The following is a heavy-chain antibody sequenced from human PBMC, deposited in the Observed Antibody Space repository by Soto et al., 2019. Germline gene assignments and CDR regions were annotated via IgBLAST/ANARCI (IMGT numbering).Heavy chain of an antibody. J-gene: IGHJ6*02. Sequence: ASVKVSCKASGYSFTDYHIHWVRQAPGQGLEWLGRINPKSGGTSTAQKFQGWVTMTTDTSISTASMELTRLTSDDTAIYYCARGDSADCSNGVCSFFYNHDMDVWGQGTTVTVSS. CDR2: INPKSGGT. CDR1: GYSFTDYH. CDR3: ARGDSADCSNGVCSFFYNHDMDV. D-gene: IGHD2-8*01. V-gene: IGHV1-2*04.